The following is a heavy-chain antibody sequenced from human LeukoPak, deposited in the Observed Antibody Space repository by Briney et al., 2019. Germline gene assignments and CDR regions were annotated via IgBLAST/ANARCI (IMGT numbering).Heavy chain of an antibody. J-gene: IGHJ4*02. CDR2: ISFDGSYK. CDR3: AKAMFRTIAVAGTAYFDY. V-gene: IGHV3-30-3*01. CDR1: GFTFSLYA. Sequence: GGSLRLSCAASGFTFSLYAMHWVRQAPGKGLEWVAIISFDGSYKSYADSVKGRFTISRDNSKNTLYLQMNSLRAEDTAVYYCAKAMFRTIAVAGTAYFDYWGQGTLVTVSS. D-gene: IGHD6-19*01.